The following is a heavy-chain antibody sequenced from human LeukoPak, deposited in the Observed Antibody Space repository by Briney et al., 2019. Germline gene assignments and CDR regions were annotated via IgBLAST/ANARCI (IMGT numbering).Heavy chain of an antibody. CDR1: GFSFRSHG. J-gene: IGHJ1*01. V-gene: IGHV3-23*01. Sequence: GGTLRLSCAASGFSFRSHGMNWVRQAPGKGLELVSGISPRCDITYYKDSVRGRFTISRDNFKNTVSLQLNSLRAEDTAMYYCAKDDDWGRFNHWGQGTLVTVSS. CDR2: ISPRCDIT. CDR3: AKDDDWGRFNH. D-gene: IGHD3-16*01.